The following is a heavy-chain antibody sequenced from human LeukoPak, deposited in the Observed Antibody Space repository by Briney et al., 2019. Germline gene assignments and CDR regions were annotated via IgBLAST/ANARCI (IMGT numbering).Heavy chain of an antibody. V-gene: IGHV3-23*01. J-gene: IGHJ4*02. CDR2: ISGSGGTT. Sequence: PGGSLRLSCAASGFTFSSYGMSWVRQAPGRGLEWASAISGSGGTTFYADSVKGRFTISRDNSKNTLYLQMYSLRAEDTAVYYCAKVVYYFDTTYFDDWGQGTLVTVSS. CDR3: AKVVYYFDTTYFDD. D-gene: IGHD3-22*01. CDR1: GFTFSSYG.